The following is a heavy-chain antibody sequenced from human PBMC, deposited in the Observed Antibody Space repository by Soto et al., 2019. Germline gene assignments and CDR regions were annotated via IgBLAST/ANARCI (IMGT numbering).Heavy chain of an antibody. J-gene: IGHJ4*02. D-gene: IGHD3-22*01. CDR2: VYYSGST. CDR1: GGSISSSTYY. Sequence: TLSLTCTVSGGSISSSTYYWGWIRQPPGKGLEWIGSVYYSGSTYYNPSLKSRVTISVDTSNNQFSLKLNSVTAADTAVYYCARHQYYYDSSGYYLDYWGQGTLVTVSS. V-gene: IGHV4-39*01. CDR3: ARHQYYYDSSGYYLDY.